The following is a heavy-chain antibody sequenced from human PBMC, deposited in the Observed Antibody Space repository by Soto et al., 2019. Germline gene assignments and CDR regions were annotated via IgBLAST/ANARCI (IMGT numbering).Heavy chain of an antibody. D-gene: IGHD3-22*01. Sequence: QVQLVQSGAEVKKPGSSVKVSCKASGGTFSSYAISWVRQAPGQGLEWMGGIIPIFGTANYAQKFRGRVTITADESTSTAYMELSSLRSEDTAVYYCARAHEGYYYDSSGYAFDIWGQGTMVTVSS. CDR1: GGTFSSYA. V-gene: IGHV1-69*01. J-gene: IGHJ3*02. CDR3: ARAHEGYYYDSSGYAFDI. CDR2: IIPIFGTA.